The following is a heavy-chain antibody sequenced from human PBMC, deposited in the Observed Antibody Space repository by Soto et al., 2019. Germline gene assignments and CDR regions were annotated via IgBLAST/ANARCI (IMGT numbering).Heavy chain of an antibody. CDR1: GFTFSSYS. V-gene: IGHV3-21*01. Sequence: ESGGGLVKPGGSLRLSCAASGFTFSSYSMNWVRQAPGKGLEWVSSISRSSSYIYYADSVKGRFTISRDNAKNSLYLQMNSLRAEDTAVYYCARDQQLEWLLYGDKRYYFDYWGQGTLVTVSS. J-gene: IGHJ4*02. CDR3: ARDQQLEWLLYGDKRYYFDY. D-gene: IGHD3-3*01. CDR2: ISRSSSYI.